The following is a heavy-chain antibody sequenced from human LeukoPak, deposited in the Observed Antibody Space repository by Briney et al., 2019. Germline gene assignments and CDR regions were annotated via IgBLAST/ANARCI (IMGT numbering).Heavy chain of an antibody. D-gene: IGHD6-25*01. J-gene: IGHJ6*02. CDR2: NRWNSGSI. CDR1: GLTHDVYS. Sequence: GLSLRLSRAVSGLTHDVYSMLWATRPARKALEWVTGNRWNSGSIGYADSVRGRFTMSKDNAKSTLYLEMNSLRAEDTALYYCARIDESGRWRYFDYGMDVWGQGTTVTVSS. CDR3: ARIDESGRWRYFDYGMDV. V-gene: IGHV3-9*01.